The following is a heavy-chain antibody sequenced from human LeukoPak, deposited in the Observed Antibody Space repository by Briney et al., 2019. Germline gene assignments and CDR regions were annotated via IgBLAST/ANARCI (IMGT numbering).Heavy chain of an antibody. V-gene: IGHV4-4*07. CDR1: GRSISSYY. CDR3: AGVVKKPFDI. J-gene: IGHJ3*02. Sequence: SESLSLTCNVSGRSISSYYSSWIRQPAGKGLEWVGCSYTSWSTNYNPSVKSRVTMSVDTSKNQFYLKLSSLSAAYTAGYYCAGVVKKPFDIWGQGTRVTVS. CDR2: SYTSWST.